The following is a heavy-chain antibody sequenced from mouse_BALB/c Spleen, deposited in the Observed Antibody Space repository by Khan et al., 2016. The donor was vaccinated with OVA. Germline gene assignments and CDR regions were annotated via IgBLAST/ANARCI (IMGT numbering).Heavy chain of an antibody. D-gene: IGHD1-1*01. CDR2: IYPGTGSP. CDR1: GYIFTSYW. V-gene: IGHV1S132*01. Sequence: QVQLKESGAELVRPGASVKLSCKTSGYIFTSYWIHWVKPRSGQGLEWIARIYPGTGSPYYIEKFKGKATLTSDNSSSTACMEVSRLKSEDSAVYFCARSDYGSTYAMDYWGQGTSVTVSS. CDR3: ARSDYGSTYAMDY. J-gene: IGHJ4*01.